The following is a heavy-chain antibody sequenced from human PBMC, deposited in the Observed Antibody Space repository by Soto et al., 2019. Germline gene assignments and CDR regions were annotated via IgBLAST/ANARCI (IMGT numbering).Heavy chain of an antibody. CDR1: GFSLSTPGEA. J-gene: IGHJ3*01. CDR2: IYWHDDK. CDR3: AHLTSRITPGAFEV. Sequence: QITLKEPGPTLVKPTQTLTLTCTFSGFSLSTPGEALGWIRQPPGKALEWIALIYWHDDKRYRPSLESRLTIAKDTPGSQVVLTMTNMGPVDTGTYYCAHLTSRITPGAFEVWGQGTPVTVSS. V-gene: IGHV2-5*01. D-gene: IGHD3-16*01.